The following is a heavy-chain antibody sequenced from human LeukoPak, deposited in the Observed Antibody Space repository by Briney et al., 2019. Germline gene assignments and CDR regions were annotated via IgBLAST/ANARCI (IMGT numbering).Heavy chain of an antibody. J-gene: IGHJ4*02. V-gene: IGHV4-59*01. CDR2: IYYSGTT. CDR1: GGSMSSYY. D-gene: IGHD6-13*01. Sequence: SEALSLTCTVSGGSMSSYYWSWIRQPPGKGLEWIGYIYYSGTTNYNPSLKSRVTISVDTSKNQFSLKLRSVTAADTAVYYCARGVYIAAAQYGYWGQGTLVTVSS. CDR3: ARGVYIAAAQYGY.